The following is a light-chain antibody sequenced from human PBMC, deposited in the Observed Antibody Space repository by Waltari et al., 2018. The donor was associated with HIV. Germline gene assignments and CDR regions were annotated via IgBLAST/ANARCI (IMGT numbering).Light chain of an antibody. CDR2: AAS. Sequence: DIQMTQSPSSLSASVGDRVTITCRASPSISSYLNWYQQKPGKAPKLLIYAASSLQSAVPSRFSGSGSGTDFTLTISSLQPEDFATYYCQQSYSTPLYTFGQGTKLEIK. CDR1: PSISSY. CDR3: QQSYSTPLYT. V-gene: IGKV1-39*01. J-gene: IGKJ2*01.